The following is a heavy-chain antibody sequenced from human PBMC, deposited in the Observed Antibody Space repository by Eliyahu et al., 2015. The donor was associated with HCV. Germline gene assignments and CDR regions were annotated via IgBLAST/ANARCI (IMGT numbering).Heavy chain of an antibody. CDR1: GYSFTSYW. CDR3: ARLWGSTTVTTSKGLGWFDP. V-gene: IGHV5-51*01. CDR2: IYPGDSDT. Sequence: EVQLVQSGAEVKKPGESLKISCKGSGYSFTSYWXGWVRQMPGKGLEWMGIIYPGDSDTRYSPSFQGQVTISADKSISTAYLQWSSLKASDTAMYYCARLWGSTTVTTSKGLGWFDPWGQGTLVTVSS. J-gene: IGHJ5*02. D-gene: IGHD4-11*01.